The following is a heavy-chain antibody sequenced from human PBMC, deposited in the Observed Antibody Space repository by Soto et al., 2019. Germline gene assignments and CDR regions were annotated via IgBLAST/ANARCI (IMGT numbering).Heavy chain of an antibody. Sequence: SETLSLTCTVSGDSITSNSYFWAWIRQPPGKGLEWIGYIYYSGSTNYNPSLKSRVTISVDTSKNQLSLKLSSVTAADTAVYYCARRYGYYFDYWGQGTLVTVSS. J-gene: IGHJ4*02. CDR2: IYYSGST. D-gene: IGHD3-9*01. V-gene: IGHV4-61*05. CDR1: GDSITSNSYF. CDR3: ARRYGYYFDY.